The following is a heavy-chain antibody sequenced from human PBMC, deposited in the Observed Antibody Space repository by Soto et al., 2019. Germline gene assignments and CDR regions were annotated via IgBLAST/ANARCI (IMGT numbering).Heavy chain of an antibody. CDR2: ISGSSSNI. CDR1: GFSFSNYA. V-gene: IGHV3-48*01. J-gene: IGHJ2*01. D-gene: IGHD1-26*01. Sequence: EVQLVESGGGLVQPGGSLRLSCAASGFSFSNYAMDWVRQAPGKGLEGVSYISGSSSNIRYADSVKGRFTISRDNAKSSVYLQMNSLRADDTAVYYCARDPSRGSDWARYFDLWGRGTLVTVSS. CDR3: ARDPSRGSDWARYFDL.